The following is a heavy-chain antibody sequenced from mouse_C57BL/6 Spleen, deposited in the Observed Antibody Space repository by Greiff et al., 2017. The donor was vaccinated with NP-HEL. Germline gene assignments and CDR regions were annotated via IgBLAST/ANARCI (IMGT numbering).Heavy chain of an antibody. D-gene: IGHD1-1*01. CDR2: INYDGSST. CDR1: GFTFSDYY. V-gene: IGHV5-16*01. CDR3: ARDRDGSLDY. Sequence: EVQLVESEGGLVQPGSSMKLSCTASGFTFSDYYMAWVRQVPEKGLEWVANINYDGSSTYYLDSLKSRFIISRDNAKNILYLQMSSLKSEDTATYYCARDRDGSLDYWGQGTTLTVSS. J-gene: IGHJ2*01.